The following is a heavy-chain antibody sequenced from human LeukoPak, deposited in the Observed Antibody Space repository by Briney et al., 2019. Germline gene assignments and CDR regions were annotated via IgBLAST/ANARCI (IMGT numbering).Heavy chain of an antibody. Sequence: ASVKVSCKASGYTFTGYYMHWVRQAPGQGLEWMGRINPNSGGTNYAQKFQGKVTMTRDTSISTAYMELSRLRSDDTAVYYCARGFFGSWYFDYWGQGTLVTVSS. J-gene: IGHJ4*02. V-gene: IGHV1-2*06. CDR3: ARGFFGSWYFDY. CDR1: GYTFTGYY. D-gene: IGHD6-13*01. CDR2: INPNSGGT.